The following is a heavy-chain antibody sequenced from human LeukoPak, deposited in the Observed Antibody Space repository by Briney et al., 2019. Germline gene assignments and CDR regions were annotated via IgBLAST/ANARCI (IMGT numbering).Heavy chain of an antibody. CDR3: ARELNYGSGSPRLNWFDP. CDR2: XXYSGST. D-gene: IGHD3-10*01. J-gene: IGHJ5*02. V-gene: IGHV4-59*01. CDR1: SISSYY. Sequence: SISSYYRXWLRXXPXXXLXXXXXXXYSGSTNYNPSLKSRVTISVDTSKNQFSLKLSSVTAADTAVYYCARELNYGSGSPRLNWFDPWGQGTLVTVSS.